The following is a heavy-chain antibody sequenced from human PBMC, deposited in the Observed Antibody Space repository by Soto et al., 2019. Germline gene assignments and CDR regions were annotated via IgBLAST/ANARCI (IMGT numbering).Heavy chain of an antibody. D-gene: IGHD3-22*01. CDR1: GFTFSSYA. CDR2: ISYDGSDK. CDR3: ARDYYKYYDSSGYYRSPAY. Sequence: GGSLRLSCAASGFTFSSYAMHWVRKAPGKGLEWVALISYDGSDKDYADSVKGRFTISRDNSRNTLFLQMNSLRAEDTAVYYCARDYYKYYDSSGYYRSPAYWGQGTLVTSPQ. V-gene: IGHV3-30-3*01. J-gene: IGHJ4*02.